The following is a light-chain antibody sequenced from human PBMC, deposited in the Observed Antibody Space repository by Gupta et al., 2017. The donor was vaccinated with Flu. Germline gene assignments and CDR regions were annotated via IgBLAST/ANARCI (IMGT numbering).Light chain of an antibody. CDR3: QAYDTSDVI. CDR1: SGFVDHNF. J-gene: IGLJ2*01. Sequence: SSGFVDHNFVQWYHNRPGSAPTTVILEGTQRPSGGPERFSGSVDSSSNSASLNNSDLRADGEADYFGQAYDTSDVIFGGGTKLTVL. V-gene: IGLV6-57*02. CDR2: EGT.